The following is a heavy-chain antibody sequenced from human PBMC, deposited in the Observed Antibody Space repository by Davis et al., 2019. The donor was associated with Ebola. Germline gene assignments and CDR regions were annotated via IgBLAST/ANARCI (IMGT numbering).Heavy chain of an antibody. CDR1: GYSFTSYW. J-gene: IGHJ4*02. CDR2: IYPGDSDT. V-gene: IGHV5-51*01. CDR3: ARPHYDSSGYYVY. D-gene: IGHD3-22*01. Sequence: GESLKISCKGSGYSFTSYWIGWVRQMSGKGLEWMGIIYPGDSDTRYSPSLQGQVTISADKSISTAYLQWSSLKASDTAMYYCARPHYDSSGYYVYWGQGTLVTVSS.